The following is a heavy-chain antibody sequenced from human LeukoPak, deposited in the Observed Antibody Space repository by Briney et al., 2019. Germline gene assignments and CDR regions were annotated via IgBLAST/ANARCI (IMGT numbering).Heavy chain of an antibody. J-gene: IGHJ4*02. CDR1: GFTFSSYA. CDR2: ISGSGGST. V-gene: IGHV3-23*01. CDR3: AIGFGELSSYYFDY. Sequence: GGSLRLSCAASGFTFSSYAMSWVRQAPGKGLEWVSAISGSGGSTYYADSVKGRFTISRDNSKNTLYLQMNSLRAEDTAVYYCAIGFGELSSYYFDYWGQGTLVTVSS. D-gene: IGHD3-10*01.